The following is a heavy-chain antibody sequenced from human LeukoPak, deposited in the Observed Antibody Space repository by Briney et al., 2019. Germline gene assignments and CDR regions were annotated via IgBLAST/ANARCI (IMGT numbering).Heavy chain of an antibody. CDR2: IISSTSYI. CDR1: GFTFSSYS. J-gene: IGHJ4*02. V-gene: IGHV3-21*01. CDR3: GCLAVAHLDY. D-gene: IGHD6-19*01. Sequence: GGSLTLSCAASGFTFSSYSMNWVRQAPGKGLEWVSSIISSTSYIYYADSVKGRFTFSRDNAKNSLYLQMNSLRAEDTAVYYCGCLAVAHLDYWGQGTLVTVSS.